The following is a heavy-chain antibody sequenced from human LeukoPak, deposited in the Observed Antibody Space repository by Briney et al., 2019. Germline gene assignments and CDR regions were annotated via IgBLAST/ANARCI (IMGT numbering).Heavy chain of an antibody. D-gene: IGHD2-2*01. CDR3: TTDRGFVVVVPAADY. Sequence: PGRSLRLSCRSSGFTFGDYVMTWVRQAPGKGLEWVGFIRSKAYGGTTEYAASVKGRFTISRDDSKSIAYLQMNSLKTEDTAVYYCTTDRGFVVVVPAADYWGQGTLVTVSS. J-gene: IGHJ4*02. V-gene: IGHV3-49*04. CDR2: IRSKAYGGTT. CDR1: GFTFGDYV.